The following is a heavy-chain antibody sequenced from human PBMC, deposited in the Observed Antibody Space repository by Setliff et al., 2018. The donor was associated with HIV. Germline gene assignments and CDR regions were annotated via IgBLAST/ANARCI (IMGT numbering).Heavy chain of an antibody. V-gene: IGHV4-31*03. Sequence: SETLSLTCTVSGGTIASGGHYRSWIRQHPGKGLEWIGYIFYSGDTSYNPSLKSRLTLSLDMSKNQFSLKVNSVTAADTAVYYCARGDVYCTNGVCYNQHYYPMDVWGQGTTVTVSS. CDR3: ARGDVYCTNGVCYNQHYYPMDV. CDR1: GGTIASGGHY. D-gene: IGHD2-8*01. J-gene: IGHJ6*02. CDR2: IFYSGDT.